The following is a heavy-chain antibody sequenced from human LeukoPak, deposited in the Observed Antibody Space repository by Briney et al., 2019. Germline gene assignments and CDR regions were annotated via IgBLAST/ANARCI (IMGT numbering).Heavy chain of an antibody. J-gene: IGHJ4*02. CDR3: ARILCSSTSCYADY. V-gene: IGHV2-70*11. CDR1: GGSISSGSYY. CDR2: IDWDDDK. D-gene: IGHD2-2*01. Sequence: QTLSLTCTVSGGSISSGSYYWSWIRQPPGKALEWLARIDWDDDKYYSTSLKTRLTISKDTSKNQVVLTMTNMDPVDTATYYCARILCSSTSCYADYWGQGTLVTVSS.